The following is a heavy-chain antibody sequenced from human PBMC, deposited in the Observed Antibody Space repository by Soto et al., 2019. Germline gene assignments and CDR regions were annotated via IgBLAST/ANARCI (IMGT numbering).Heavy chain of an antibody. CDR1: GFTFSTYA. CDR3: AIVSNSENYGDY. D-gene: IGHD1-26*01. J-gene: IGHJ4*02. Sequence: GGSLRLSCAASGFTFSTYAMTWVRQVPGMGLDWVSSISSSGAHTYYADSVKGRFTISRDNSKNTLYLQMNSLRAEDTAIYYCAIVSNSENYGDYWGRGTLVTVSS. V-gene: IGHV3-23*01. CDR2: ISSSGAHT.